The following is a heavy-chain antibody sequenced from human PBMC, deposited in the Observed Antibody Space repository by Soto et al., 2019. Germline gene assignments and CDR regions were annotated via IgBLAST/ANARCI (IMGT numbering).Heavy chain of an antibody. CDR1: GFTFSNAW. CDR3: ITFLRLGYCSGGICPF. V-gene: IGHV3-15*01. J-gene: IGHJ4*02. D-gene: IGHD2-15*01. Sequence: PGGSLRLSCAASGFTFSNAWMSWVRQAPGKGLEWVGRIKSKTDGGTTDYAAPVKGRFAISRDDSKNTLYLQMNSLKTEDTAVYYCITFLRLGYCSGGICPFWGQGTLVTVSS. CDR2: IKSKTDGGTT.